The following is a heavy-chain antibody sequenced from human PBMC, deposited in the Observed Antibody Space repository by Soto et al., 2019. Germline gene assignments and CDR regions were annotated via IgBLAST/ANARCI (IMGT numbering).Heavy chain of an antibody. J-gene: IGHJ2*01. D-gene: IGHD4-17*01. CDR3: ARDARTTVTTRGVWYFDL. CDR1: GFTFSSYA. Sequence: QVQLVESGGGVVQPGRSLRLSCAASGFTFSSYAVHWVRQAPGKGLEWLALISYDGGNRYSADSVKGRFTVSRDNSKNTFYLQMNSLRAEDTAVYYCARDARTTVTTRGVWYFDLWGRGTLVTVSS. CDR2: ISYDGGNR. V-gene: IGHV3-30-3*01.